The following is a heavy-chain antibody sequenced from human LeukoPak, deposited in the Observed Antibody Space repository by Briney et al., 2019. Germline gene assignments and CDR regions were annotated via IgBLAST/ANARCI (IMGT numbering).Heavy chain of an antibody. D-gene: IGHD2-2*01. CDR2: IYHSGST. J-gene: IGHJ6*04. CDR3: ATHCSSTSCYENGMDV. CDR1: GGSISSTSYF. V-gene: IGHV4-39*01. Sequence: PSETLSLTCTVSGGSISSTSYFWGWIRQPPGKGLEWIGSIYHSGSTYYNPSLKSRVTISVDTSKNQFSLKLSSVTAADTAVYYCATHCSSTSCYENGMDVWGKGTTVTVSS.